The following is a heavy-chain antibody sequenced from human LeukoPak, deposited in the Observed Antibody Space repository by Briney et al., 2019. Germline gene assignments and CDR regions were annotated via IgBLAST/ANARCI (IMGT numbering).Heavy chain of an antibody. Sequence: QTGGSLRLSCAASGFTFDDYAMHWVRQAPGKGLEWVSLISGDGGSTYYADSVKGRFTISRDNSKNSLYPQMNSLRTEDTALYYCAKDIAVAGHHYYYGMDVWGQGTTVTVSS. CDR3: AKDIAVAGHHYYYGMDV. D-gene: IGHD6-19*01. CDR2: ISGDGGST. J-gene: IGHJ6*02. V-gene: IGHV3-43*02. CDR1: GFTFDDYA.